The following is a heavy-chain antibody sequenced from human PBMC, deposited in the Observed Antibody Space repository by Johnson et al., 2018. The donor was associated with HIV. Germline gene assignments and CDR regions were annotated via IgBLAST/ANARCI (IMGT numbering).Heavy chain of an antibody. J-gene: IGHJ3*01. D-gene: IGHD6-6*01. V-gene: IGHV3-11*04. CDR3: AKTQSSIGGLDAFDL. CDR1: GFTFSDYY. Sequence: QMQLVESGGGLVKPGGSLRLSCAASGFTFSDYYMSWIRQAPGRGLEWVSHISSSGSTIYYADSVKGRFTISRENAKNSLYLQMNSLRAEDTAVYYCAKTQSSIGGLDAFDLWGQGTQVIVAS. CDR2: ISSSGSTI.